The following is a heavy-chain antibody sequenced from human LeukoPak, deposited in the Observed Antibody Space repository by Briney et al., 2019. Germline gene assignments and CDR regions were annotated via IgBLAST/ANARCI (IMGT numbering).Heavy chain of an antibody. CDR1: GGSFSGYY. Sequence: PSETLSLPCAVYGGSFSGYYWSWIRQPPGKGLAWIGEIDHSGSTNYNPSLKSRVTIAVDTSKIQFPLKLSSVTAADTAVYYCARGSGVTYVDYWGQGTLVTVSA. CDR3: ARGSGVTYVDY. V-gene: IGHV4-34*01. D-gene: IGHD3-10*01. J-gene: IGHJ4*02. CDR2: IDHSGST.